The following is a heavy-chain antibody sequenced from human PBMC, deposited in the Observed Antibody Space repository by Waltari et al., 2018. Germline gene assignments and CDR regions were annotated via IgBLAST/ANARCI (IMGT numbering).Heavy chain of an antibody. Sequence: QVQLQESGPGLVKPSETLSLTCTVSAGSISSYYWSWIRQPPGKGLAWIGYIHYGGSTNYNPSLKSRVTMSVDTSKNQFSLMVSSVTAADTAVYYCARLGFCGSTSGSWGYYHYMDVWGKGTTVTISS. CDR3: ARLGFCGSTSGSWGYYHYMDV. V-gene: IGHV4-59*08. D-gene: IGHD2-2*01. J-gene: IGHJ6*03. CDR1: AGSISSYY. CDR2: IHYGGST.